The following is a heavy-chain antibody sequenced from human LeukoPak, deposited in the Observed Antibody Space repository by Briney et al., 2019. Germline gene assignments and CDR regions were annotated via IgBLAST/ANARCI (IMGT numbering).Heavy chain of an antibody. D-gene: IGHD3-10*01. J-gene: IGHJ4*02. CDR3: ASKICFGDKNDY. CDR1: GFTFSDYY. CDR2: ISSSGSTI. V-gene: IGHV3-11*01. Sequence: GGSLRLSCAASGFTFSDYYMSWIRQAPGKGLEWVSYISSSGSTIYYADSVKGRFTISRDNAKNSLYLQMNSLRAEDTAVYYCASKICFGDKNDYWGQGTPVTVSS.